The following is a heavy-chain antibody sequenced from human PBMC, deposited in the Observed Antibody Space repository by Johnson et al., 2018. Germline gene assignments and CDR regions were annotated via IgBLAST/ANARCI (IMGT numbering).Heavy chain of an antibody. CDR1: GFTVSSNS. V-gene: IGHV3-66*02. J-gene: IGHJ1*01. D-gene: IGHD2-15*01. CDR2: IYSVGTT. Sequence: VQLLESGGGLVQPGGSRGRSGAASGFTVSSNSMSGVRQAPGKGLEWASVIYSVGTTHSADSVKCRFTISRDNSLQMNSLRAEDRAVYYCARELYWSGGSCYNGMFQHWGQGTLVTVSS. CDR3: ARELYWSGGSCYNGMFQH.